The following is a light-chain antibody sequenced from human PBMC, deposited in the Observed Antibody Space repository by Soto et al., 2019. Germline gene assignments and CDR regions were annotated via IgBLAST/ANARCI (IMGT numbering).Light chain of an antibody. J-gene: IGKJ1*01. V-gene: IGKV1-5*03. CDR2: KAS. Sequence: DIQMTQSPSTLSASVGDRVTITCRASQSISSWLAWYQQKPGKAPKLLIYKASSLESGVPSRFSGSGSGKEFTLPLSSLQPDDFATYYCQQYNSYSWTFGQGTNVEIK. CDR3: QQYNSYSWT. CDR1: QSISSW.